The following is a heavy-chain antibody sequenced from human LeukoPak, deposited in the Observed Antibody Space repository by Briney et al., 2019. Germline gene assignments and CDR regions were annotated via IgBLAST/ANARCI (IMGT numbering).Heavy chain of an antibody. D-gene: IGHD2-2*01. CDR2: IYYSGST. CDR1: GGSINSYY. V-gene: IGHV4-59*06. Sequence: PSETLSLTCTVSGGSINSYYWSWIRQPPGKGLEWIGYIYYSGSTYYNPSLKSRVTISVDTSKNQFSLKLSSATAADTAVYYCALVVVPAATFDYWGQGTLVTVSS. J-gene: IGHJ4*02. CDR3: ALVVVPAATFDY.